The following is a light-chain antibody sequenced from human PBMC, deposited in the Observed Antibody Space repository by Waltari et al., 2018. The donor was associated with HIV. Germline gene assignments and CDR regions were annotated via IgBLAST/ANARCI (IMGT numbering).Light chain of an antibody. CDR3: AAWDDSLNGWV. Sequence: QSVLTQPPSASGTPGQRVTISCSGSSANIGSNTVNWYQQPPGTAPKPLIYSNNQRPSGVPDRFSGSKSGTSASLAISGLQSEDEADYYCAAWDDSLNGWVFGGGTKLTVL. J-gene: IGLJ3*02. CDR2: SNN. CDR1: SANIGSNT. V-gene: IGLV1-44*01.